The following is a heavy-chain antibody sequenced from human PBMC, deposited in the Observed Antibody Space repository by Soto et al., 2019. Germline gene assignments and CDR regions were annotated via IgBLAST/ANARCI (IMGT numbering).Heavy chain of an antibody. Sequence: SQTLSLTCTVSAGSISSYYWSWIRQPPGKGLAWIGYIYYSGSTNYNPSLESRVTISVDTPKKQLSLKLSSVTAACMAAAHWARVVTIGEVVFPWYFDYWGQGTLVTVSS. J-gene: IGHJ4*02. V-gene: IGHV4-59*12. CDR1: AGSISSYY. D-gene: IGHD3-16*01. CDR3: ARVVTIGEVVFPWYFDY. CDR2: IYYSGST.